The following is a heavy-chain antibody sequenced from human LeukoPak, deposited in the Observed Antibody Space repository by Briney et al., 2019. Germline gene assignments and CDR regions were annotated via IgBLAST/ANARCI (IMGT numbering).Heavy chain of an antibody. V-gene: IGHV3-21*01. CDR3: ARGAVFQGNYDY. J-gene: IGHJ4*02. CDR2: ISGESKYI. Sequence: GGSMRLSCAAAGFTFSSSSMNWVRQTPGKGLEWVSSISGESKYIYYADSVTGRFTISRDNAKNSLYLQMNSLRAEDTAVYYCARGAVFQGNYDYWGQGTQVTVSS. D-gene: IGHD3-10*01. CDR1: GFTFSSSS.